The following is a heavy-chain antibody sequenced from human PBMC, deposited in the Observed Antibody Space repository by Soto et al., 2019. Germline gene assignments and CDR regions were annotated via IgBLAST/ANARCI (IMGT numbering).Heavy chain of an antibody. CDR2: IIPILGIA. CDR1: GGTFSSYT. J-gene: IGHJ5*02. V-gene: IGHV1-69*08. Sequence: QVQLVQSGAEVKKPGSSVKVSCKASGGTFSSYTISWVRQAPGQGLEWMGRIIPILGIANYAQKFQGRVTITADKSTRTAYMELSSLRSEDTAVYYCARDQSPSGSYYWFDPWGQGTLVTVSS. CDR3: ARDQSPSGSYYWFDP. D-gene: IGHD1-26*01.